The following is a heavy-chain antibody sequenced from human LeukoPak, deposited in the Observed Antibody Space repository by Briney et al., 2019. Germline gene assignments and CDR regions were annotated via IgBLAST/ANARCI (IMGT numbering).Heavy chain of an antibody. CDR3: ARVLDVDTAVFHYYFDF. Sequence: PGESLKISCQGSGYSFNTYWVGWVRQMPGKGLEWMGIIYPADSDTRYSPSFQGQFTISADKSINTAYLQWRTLKASDSAIYYCARVLDVDTAVFHYYFDFWGQGTLVTVSS. D-gene: IGHD5-18*01. CDR2: IYPADSDT. CDR1: GYSFNTYW. J-gene: IGHJ4*02. V-gene: IGHV5-51*03.